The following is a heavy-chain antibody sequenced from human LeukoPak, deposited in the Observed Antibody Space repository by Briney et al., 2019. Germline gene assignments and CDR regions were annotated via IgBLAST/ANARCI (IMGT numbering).Heavy chain of an antibody. V-gene: IGHV3-21*01. CDR3: ARDRNWNYDY. J-gene: IGHJ4*02. D-gene: IGHD1-7*01. CDR1: GFTFSDYS. CDR2: IGRTGGSM. Sequence: GGSLRLSCAASGFTFSDYSMNWVRQAPGKGLEWVSSIGRTGGSMFYADSVKGRFTISRDFAKNSLNLQMDSLRAEDTAVYYCARDRNWNYDYWGQGTLVTVSS.